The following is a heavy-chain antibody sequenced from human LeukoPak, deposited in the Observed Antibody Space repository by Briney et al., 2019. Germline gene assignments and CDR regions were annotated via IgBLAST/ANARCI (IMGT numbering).Heavy chain of an antibody. CDR1: GGSISSSSYY. D-gene: IGHD3-10*01. J-gene: IGHJ4*02. CDR2: IYYSGTT. V-gene: IGHV4-39*01. CDR3: ARHRNNYGSMGAY. Sequence: SETLSLTCPVSGGSISSSSYYWGWIRQPPGKGLEWIGSIYYSGTTYYNPSLKSRVTISVDTSKNQFSLKVSSVTAADTAVYYCARHRNNYGSMGAYWGQGTLVPVSS.